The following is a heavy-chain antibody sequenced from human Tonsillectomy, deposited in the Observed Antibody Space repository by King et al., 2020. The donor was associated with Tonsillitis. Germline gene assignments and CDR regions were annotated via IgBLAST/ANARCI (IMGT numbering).Heavy chain of an antibody. V-gene: IGHV4-59*01. D-gene: IGHD4-23*01. CDR2: IYYSGST. Sequence: QLQESGPGLVKPSETLSLTCTVSGGSINNYYWNWIRQPPGKGLEWIGYIYYSGSTNYSPSLKSRVTISVDTSKNQFSLKLSSVTAADTAVYYCARDPMGYGGNSGSYYCYGMDVWGQGTTVTVSS. CDR3: ARDPMGYGGNSGSYYCYGMDV. CDR1: GGSINNYY. J-gene: IGHJ6*02.